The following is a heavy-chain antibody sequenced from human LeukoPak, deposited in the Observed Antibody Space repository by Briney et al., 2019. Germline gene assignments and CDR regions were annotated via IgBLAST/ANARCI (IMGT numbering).Heavy chain of an antibody. Sequence: SETLSLTCTVSGGSISSGSYYWSWIRQPAGKGLEWIGRIYTSGSTNYNPSLKSRVTMSVDTSKNQFSLKLSSVTAGDTAVYYCARVEGDAFDIWGQGTMVTVSS. CDR3: ARVEGDAFDI. CDR1: GGSISSGSYY. CDR2: IYTSGST. V-gene: IGHV4-61*02. J-gene: IGHJ3*02.